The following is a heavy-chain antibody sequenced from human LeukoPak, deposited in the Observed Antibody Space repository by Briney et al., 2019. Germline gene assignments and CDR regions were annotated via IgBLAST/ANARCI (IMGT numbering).Heavy chain of an antibody. CDR2: INHSGST. D-gene: IGHD5-12*01. V-gene: IGHV4-34*01. CDR3: ASGRNSGYGIWGY. CDR1: GGSFSGYY. J-gene: IGHJ4*02. Sequence: SETLSLTCAVYGGSFSGYYWSWIRQPPGKGLEWIGEINHSGSTNYNPSLKSRVTISVDTSKNQFSLKLSSVTAADTAVYYCASGRNSGYGIWGYWGQGTLVTVSS.